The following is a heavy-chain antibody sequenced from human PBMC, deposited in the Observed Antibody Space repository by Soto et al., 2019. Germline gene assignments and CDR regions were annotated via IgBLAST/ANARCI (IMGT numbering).Heavy chain of an antibody. J-gene: IGHJ4*02. V-gene: IGHV4-59*08. CDR1: GGSISSYY. CDR2: IYYSGST. D-gene: IGHD6-6*01. Sequence: SETLSLTCTVSGGSISSYYWSWIRQPPGKGLEWIGYIYYSGSTNYNPSLKSRVTISVDTSKNQFSLKLSSVTAADTAVYYCASHTLVWYFDYWGQGTLVTVSS. CDR3: ASHTLVWYFDY.